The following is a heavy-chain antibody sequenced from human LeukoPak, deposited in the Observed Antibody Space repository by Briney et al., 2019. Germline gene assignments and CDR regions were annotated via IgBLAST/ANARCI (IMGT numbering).Heavy chain of an antibody. D-gene: IGHD5-18*01. V-gene: IGHV3-23*01. CDR3: AGAMVTIYYYYMDV. CDR2: ISGSGGST. J-gene: IGHJ6*03. Sequence: GGSLRLSCAASGFTFSSYAMSWVRQAPGKGLEWVSAISGSGGSTYYADSVKGRFTISRDNAKNSLYLQMNSLRAEDTAVYYCAGAMVTIYYYYMDVWGKGTTVTISS. CDR1: GFTFSSYA.